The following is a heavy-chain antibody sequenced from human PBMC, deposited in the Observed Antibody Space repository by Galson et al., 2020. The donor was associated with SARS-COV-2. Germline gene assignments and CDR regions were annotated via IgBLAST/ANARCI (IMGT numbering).Heavy chain of an antibody. J-gene: IGHJ3*02. CDR3: AKDVGRSNYYDSSGYTTGDAFDI. CDR2: ISGSGGST. D-gene: IGHD3-22*01. Sequence: GGSLRLSCAASGFTFSSYAMSWVRQAPGKGLEWVSAISGSGGSTYYADSVKGRFTISRDNSKNTLYLQMNSLSAEDTAVYYCAKDVGRSNYYDSSGYTTGDAFDIWGQGTMVTVSS. V-gene: IGHV3-23*01. CDR1: GFTFSSYA.